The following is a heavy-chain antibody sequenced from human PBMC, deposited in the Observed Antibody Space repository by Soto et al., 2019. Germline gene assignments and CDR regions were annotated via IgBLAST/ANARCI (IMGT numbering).Heavy chain of an antibody. D-gene: IGHD1-26*01. CDR3: ARDPRPSRRWLQPATTENFDY. J-gene: IGHJ4*02. V-gene: IGHV1-69*13. CDR2: IIPIFGTA. Sequence: SVKVSCKASGGTFSSYAISWVRQAPGQGLEWMGGIIPIFGTANYAQKFQGRVTITADESTSTAYMELSSLRSEDTAVYYCARDPRPSRRWLQPATTENFDYWGQGTLVTVSS. CDR1: GGTFSSYA.